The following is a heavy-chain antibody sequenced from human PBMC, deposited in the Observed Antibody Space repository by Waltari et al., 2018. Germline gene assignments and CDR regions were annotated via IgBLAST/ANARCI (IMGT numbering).Heavy chain of an antibody. D-gene: IGHD1-7*01. CDR3: TTPPAFWNYWSTDYYYYMDV. CDR1: GFTFSNAW. V-gene: IGHV3-15*01. Sequence: EVQLVESGGGLVKPGGSLRLSCAASGFTFSNAWMSWVRQAAGKGMEWVGRIKSKTEGGTTDYAAPVKGRFTISRDDSKNTLYLQMNSLKTEDTAVYYCTTPPAFWNYWSTDYYYYMDVWGKGTTVTVSS. J-gene: IGHJ6*03. CDR2: IKSKTEGGTT.